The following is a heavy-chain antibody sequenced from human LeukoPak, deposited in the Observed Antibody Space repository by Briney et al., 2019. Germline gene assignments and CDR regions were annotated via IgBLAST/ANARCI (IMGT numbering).Heavy chain of an antibody. V-gene: IGHV3-23*01. CDR3: ARTPNRDGYSHIDF. D-gene: IGHD5-24*01. CDR2: LSDRGASS. J-gene: IGHJ4*02. Sequence: PGGSLRLSCAASGFTFTNHAMAWVRLAPGKGLEWVSTLSDRGASSYYDYSVKGRFTISRDNSRNTMYLQMDSLRADDTGVYFCARTPNRDGYSHIDFWGQGALVTVSS. CDR1: GFTFTNHA.